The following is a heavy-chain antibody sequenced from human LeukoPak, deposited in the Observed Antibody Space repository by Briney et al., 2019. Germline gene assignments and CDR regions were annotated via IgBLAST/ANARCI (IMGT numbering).Heavy chain of an antibody. CDR2: MNPNSGNT. V-gene: IGHV1-8*01. CDR3: ARESIAAAGTIISYYYGMDV. D-gene: IGHD6-13*01. Sequence: ASVTVSCKASGYTFPSYDINWVRQAPGQGLEWMGWMNPNSGNTGYAQKFQGRVTMTRNTSISTAYMELSSLRSEDTAVYYGARESIAAAGTIISYYYGMDVWGQGTTVTVSS. CDR1: GYTFPSYD. J-gene: IGHJ6*02.